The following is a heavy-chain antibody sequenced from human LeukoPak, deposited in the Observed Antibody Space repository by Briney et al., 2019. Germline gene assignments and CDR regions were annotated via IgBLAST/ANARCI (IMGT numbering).Heavy chain of an antibody. V-gene: IGHV1-2*02. J-gene: IGHJ6*02. Sequence: ASVKVSCKASGYTFTGYYMHWVRQAPGQGLEWMGWINPNSGGTNYAQKFQGRVTMTKDTSISTAYMELSRLRSDDTAVYYCARGGIAAAGRFSYYYGMDVWGQGTTVTVSS. CDR2: INPNSGGT. D-gene: IGHD6-13*01. CDR3: ARGGIAAAGRFSYYYGMDV. CDR1: GYTFTGYY.